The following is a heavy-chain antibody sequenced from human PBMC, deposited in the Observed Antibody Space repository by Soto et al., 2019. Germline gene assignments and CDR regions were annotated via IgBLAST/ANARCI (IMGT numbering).Heavy chain of an antibody. J-gene: IGHJ4*02. CDR3: VKDRSDTWSFDY. V-gene: IGHV3-30*18. CDR1: GFTFSSCA. CDR2: VTHDGSLY. Sequence: QVQLVESGGGVVQPGRSLRLSCVASGFTFSSCAMHWVRQVPGKGLEWLAVVTHDGSLYPYADSVKGRFSISRDNSRKTLYLQMHSLRPEDTAVYYCVKDRSDTWSFDYWGQGTLVTVSS. D-gene: IGHD2-8*02.